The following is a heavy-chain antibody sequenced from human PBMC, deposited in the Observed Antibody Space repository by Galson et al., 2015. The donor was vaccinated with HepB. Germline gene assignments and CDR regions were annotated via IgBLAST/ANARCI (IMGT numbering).Heavy chain of an antibody. CDR1: GYTFINYY. CDR2: INPSGGST. J-gene: IGHJ5*02. D-gene: IGHD3-22*01. CDR3: ARGGGFDSSGYYFVNWFDP. Sequence: SVKVSCKASGYTFINYYMHWVRQAPGQGFEWMGIINPSGGSTSYAQKFQGRVTMTRYTSTSTVCMELSSLTSEDTAVYYCARGGGFDSSGYYFVNWFDPWGQGTLVTVSS. V-gene: IGHV1-46*01.